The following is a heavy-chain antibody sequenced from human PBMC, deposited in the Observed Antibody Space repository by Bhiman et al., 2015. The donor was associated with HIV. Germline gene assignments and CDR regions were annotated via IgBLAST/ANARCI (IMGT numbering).Heavy chain of an antibody. Sequence: EVQLVESGGGLVKPGGSLRLSCTASGFSFSTYTMNWVRQAPGKGLEWVSSISSSSSYIYYADSVKGRFTISRDNAKNSLYLQMNSLRAEDTGVYNCARDQAREVNGTDVWGQGTTVTVSS. D-gene: IGHD3-10*01. CDR2: ISSSSSYI. CDR1: GFSFSTYT. CDR3: ARDQAREVNGTDV. J-gene: IGHJ6*02. V-gene: IGHV3-21*03.